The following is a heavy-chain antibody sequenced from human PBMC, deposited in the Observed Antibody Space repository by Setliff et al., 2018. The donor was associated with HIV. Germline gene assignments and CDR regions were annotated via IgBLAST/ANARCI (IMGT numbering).Heavy chain of an antibody. CDR3: GREGEGELPGY. J-gene: IGHJ4*02. CDR2: FHYSGST. CDR1: GGSFSGYF. D-gene: IGHD1-7*01. V-gene: IGHV4-34*09. Sequence: SETLSLTCAVYGGSFSGYFWGWIRQPPGKGLEWIGSFHYSGSTYYNPSLKSRVTISVDTSKNQFSLKLSSVTAADTAVYYCGREGEGELPGYWGQGTLVTVSS.